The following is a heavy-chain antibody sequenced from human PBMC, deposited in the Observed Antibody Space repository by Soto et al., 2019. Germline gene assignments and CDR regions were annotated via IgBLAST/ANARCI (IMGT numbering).Heavy chain of an antibody. J-gene: IGHJ4*02. CDR3: AREDSSWYYFDY. V-gene: IGHV3-33*01. Sequence: QVQLVESGGGVVQPGRSLRLSCAASGFTFSSYGMHWVRQAPGKGLEWVAVIWYDGSNKYYADSVKGRFTISRDNSKNTLYLQMNSLRAEDKAVYYCAREDSSWYYFDYWGQGTLVTVSS. D-gene: IGHD6-13*01. CDR2: IWYDGSNK. CDR1: GFTFSSYG.